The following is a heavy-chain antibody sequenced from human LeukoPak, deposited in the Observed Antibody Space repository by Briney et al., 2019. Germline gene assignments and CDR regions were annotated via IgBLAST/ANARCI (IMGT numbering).Heavy chain of an antibody. CDR3: ARYSHVEAFDI. Sequence: PSQTLSLTCTVSGGSISSGGYYWSWIRQHPGKGLEWIGHIYYSGSTYYNPSLKSRVTISVDTSKNQFSLKLSSVTAADTAVYYCARYSHVEAFDIWGQGTMVTVSS. CDR2: IYYSGST. D-gene: IGHD5-18*01. CDR1: GGSISSGGYY. J-gene: IGHJ3*02. V-gene: IGHV4-31*03.